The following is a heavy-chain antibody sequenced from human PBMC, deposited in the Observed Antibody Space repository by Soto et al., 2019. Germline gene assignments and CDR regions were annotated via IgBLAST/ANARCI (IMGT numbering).Heavy chain of an antibody. V-gene: IGHV3-74*01. J-gene: IGHJ4*02. CDR1: EFTFTSYW. D-gene: IGHD3-10*01. CDR3: ATYAPGSPAAY. CDR2: ISSDGSST. Sequence: EVQLVESGGGLVQPGGSLRLSCAASEFTFTSYWMHWVRQAPGKGLVWVSRISSDGSSTSYADSVRGRFTISRDNAKNTVYLQMNSLRVEDTAVYYCATYAPGSPAAYWGQGTLVTVSS.